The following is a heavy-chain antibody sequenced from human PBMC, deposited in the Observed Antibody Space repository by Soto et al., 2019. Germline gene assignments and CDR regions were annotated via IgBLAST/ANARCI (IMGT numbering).Heavy chain of an antibody. V-gene: IGHV1-18*01. D-gene: IGHD4-17*01. CDR3: ARDRWTTLTVAGEADYYYYGMDV. J-gene: IGHJ6*02. CDR2: ISAYNGNT. CDR1: GYIFTSYG. Sequence: ASVKVSCKASGYIFTSYGVSWVRQAPGQGLEWMGWISAYNGNTKYAQNLQGRVTLTTDTSTYTAYMEVSSLRSEDTAVYYCARDRWTTLTVAGEADYYYYGMDVWGQGTTVTVSS.